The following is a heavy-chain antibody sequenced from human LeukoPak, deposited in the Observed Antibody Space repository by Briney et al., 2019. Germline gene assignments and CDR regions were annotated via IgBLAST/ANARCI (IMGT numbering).Heavy chain of an antibody. Sequence: GGSLRLSCAASGFTFSSYGMSWVRQAPGKGLEWVSSISGSGGNTYYADSVKGRFTISRDNSRNTLFLHMNSLRAEDTAVYYCAKALGGYHFDYWGQGTLVTVSS. CDR1: GFTFSSYG. CDR3: AKALGGYHFDY. D-gene: IGHD3-16*01. CDR2: ISGSGGNT. J-gene: IGHJ4*02. V-gene: IGHV3-23*01.